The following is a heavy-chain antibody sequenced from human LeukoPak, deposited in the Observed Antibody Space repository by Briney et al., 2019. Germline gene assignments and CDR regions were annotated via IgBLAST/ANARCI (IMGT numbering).Heavy chain of an antibody. Sequence: SQTLSLTCTVSGGSISSGGYNWSWIRQHPGKGLEWLGYIYYSGSTYYNPSLKSRVTISVDTSKNQFSLKLSSVTAADTAVYYCARGVRGGSSDWFDPWGQGTLVTVSS. CDR3: ARGVRGGSSDWFDP. CDR2: IYYSGST. V-gene: IGHV4-31*03. CDR1: GGSISSGGYN. J-gene: IGHJ5*02. D-gene: IGHD2-15*01.